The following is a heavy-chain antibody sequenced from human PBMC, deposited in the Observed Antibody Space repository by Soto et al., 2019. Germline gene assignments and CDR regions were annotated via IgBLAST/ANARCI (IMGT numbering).Heavy chain of an antibody. J-gene: IGHJ4*02. D-gene: IGHD3-3*01. CDR1: GFTFSSYA. CDR2: ISGSGGST. CDR3: AKDWRFLEWLLSY. Sequence: EVQLLESGGGLVQPGGSLRLSCAASGFTFSSYAMSWVRQAPGKGLEWVSAISGSGGSTYYADSVKGRFTISRDNSKNTLYLQMNSRRAEDTAVYYCAKDWRFLEWLLSYWGQGTLVTVSS. V-gene: IGHV3-23*01.